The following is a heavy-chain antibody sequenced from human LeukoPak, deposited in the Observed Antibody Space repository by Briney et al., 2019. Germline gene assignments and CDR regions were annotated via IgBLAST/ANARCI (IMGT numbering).Heavy chain of an antibody. Sequence: GGSLRHSRAASGFTVSSNYMSGVGQAPGKGLEWVSGIYSGGSTYYADSVKGRFIISRDNSKNTLFLQMNSLRAEDTAVYYCARRSSGYYPWVFDYWGQGTLVTVSS. CDR1: GFTVSSNY. V-gene: IGHV3-66*01. J-gene: IGHJ4*02. CDR3: ARRSSGYYPWVFDY. CDR2: IYSGGST. D-gene: IGHD3-22*01.